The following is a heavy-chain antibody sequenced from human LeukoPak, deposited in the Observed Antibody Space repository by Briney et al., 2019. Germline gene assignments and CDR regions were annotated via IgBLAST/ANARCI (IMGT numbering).Heavy chain of an antibody. D-gene: IGHD3-22*01. CDR1: GGSVSSGDYY. CDR3: ASQRYYDSSGYSPGYFDY. J-gene: IGHJ4*02. Sequence: SETLSLTCTVSGGSVSSGDYYWSWIRQPPGKGLEWIGYIYYSGSTYYNPSLKSRVTISVDTSKNQFSLKLSSVTAADTAVYYCASQRYYDSSGYSPGYFDYWGQGTLATVSS. CDR2: IYYSGST. V-gene: IGHV4-30-4*01.